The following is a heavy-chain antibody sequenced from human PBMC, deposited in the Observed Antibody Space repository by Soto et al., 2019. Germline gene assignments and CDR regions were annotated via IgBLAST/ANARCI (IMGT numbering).Heavy chain of an antibody. D-gene: IGHD2-15*01. Sequence: EVQLVESGGGLVKPGGSLRISCAASGFAFSSYAMNWVRQAPGKGLEWVASITSTSTYIYYADSLNGRFTVSRDNAQNSLYLQMNSLRAEDTAVHYCARDLVVDTTVDYYFYMGVWGKGTPVTVSS. CDR2: ITSTSTYI. CDR3: ARDLVVDTTVDYYFYMGV. CDR1: GFAFSSYA. V-gene: IGHV3-21*01. J-gene: IGHJ6*03.